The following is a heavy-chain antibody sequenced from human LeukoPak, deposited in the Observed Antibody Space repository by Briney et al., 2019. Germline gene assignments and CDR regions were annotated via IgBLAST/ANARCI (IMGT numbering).Heavy chain of an antibody. V-gene: IGHV1-69*05. CDR3: ASRYSSGWYYNGLDY. CDR2: IILIFGTA. CDR1: GGTFSSYA. D-gene: IGHD6-19*01. Sequence: SVKVSCKASGGTFSSYAISWVRQAPGQGLEWMGRIILIFGTANYAQKFQGRVTVTTDESTSTAYMELSSLRSEDTAVYYCASRYSSGWYYNGLDYWGQGTLVTVSS. J-gene: IGHJ4*02.